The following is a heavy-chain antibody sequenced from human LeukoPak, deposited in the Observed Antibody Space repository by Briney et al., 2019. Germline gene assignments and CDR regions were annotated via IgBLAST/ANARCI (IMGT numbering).Heavy chain of an antibody. V-gene: IGHV4-34*01. Sequence: SETLFLTCAVYGGSFSGYYWSWIRQPPGKGLEWIGEINHSGSTNYNPSLKSRVTTSVDTSKNQFSLKLSSVTAADTAVYYCARHPTGTTLSWFDPWGQGTLVTVSS. J-gene: IGHJ5*02. CDR1: GGSFSGYY. D-gene: IGHD1-1*01. CDR3: ARHPTGTTLSWFDP. CDR2: INHSGST.